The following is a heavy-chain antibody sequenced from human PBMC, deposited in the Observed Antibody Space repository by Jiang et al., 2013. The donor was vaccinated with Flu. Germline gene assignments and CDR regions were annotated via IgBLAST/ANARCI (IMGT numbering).Heavy chain of an antibody. CDR1: GGSISSYY. V-gene: IGHV4-59*01. CDR2: IYYSGST. D-gene: IGHD3-10*01. Sequence: GSGLVKPSETLSLTCTVSGGSISSYYWSWIRQPPGKGLEWIGYIYYSGSTNYNPSLKSRVTISVDTSKNQFSLKLSSVTAADTAVYYCARSLWFGEFYYFDYWGQGTLVTVSS. J-gene: IGHJ4*02. CDR3: ARSLWFGEFYYFDY.